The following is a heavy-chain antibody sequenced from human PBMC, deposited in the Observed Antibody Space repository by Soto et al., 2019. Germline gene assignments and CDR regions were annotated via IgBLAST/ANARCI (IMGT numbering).Heavy chain of an antibody. Sequence: GGSLRLSCAASGFTFSSYAMSWVRQAPGKGLEWVSAISGSGGSTYYADSVKGRFTISRDNSKNTLYLQMNSLRAEDTAVYYCAKHPSRYCSGGSCYYNYFDYWGQGTLVTVSS. CDR2: ISGSGGST. CDR1: GFTFSSYA. D-gene: IGHD2-15*01. V-gene: IGHV3-23*01. J-gene: IGHJ4*02. CDR3: AKHPSRYCSGGSCYYNYFDY.